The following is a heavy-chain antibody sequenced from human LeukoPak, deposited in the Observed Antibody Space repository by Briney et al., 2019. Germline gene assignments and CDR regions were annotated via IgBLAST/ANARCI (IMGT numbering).Heavy chain of an antibody. CDR2: LSGSGGVT. D-gene: IGHD3-16*01. CDR1: GFTFSSHA. J-gene: IGHJ5*02. Sequence: GGSLRLSCAASGFTFSSHAMTWLRQAPGKGLEWVSALSGSGGVTYYADSVKGRFTISRDNSKNTLYLQMNSLRVEDTAVYYCAKDYLYDYVSWGQGTLVAVSS. V-gene: IGHV3-23*01. CDR3: AKDYLYDYVS.